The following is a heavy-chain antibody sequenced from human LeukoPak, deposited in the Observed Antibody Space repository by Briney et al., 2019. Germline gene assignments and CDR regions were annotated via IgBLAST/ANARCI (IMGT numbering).Heavy chain of an antibody. CDR2: IIPIFGTA. Sequence: SVKVSCKASGGTFSSYAISWVRQAPGQGLEWMGGIIPIFGTANYAQKFQGRVTITADESTSTAYMELSSLRSEDTAVYYCARAKRRDYDSSGYYPSPYYYYYGMDVWGQGATVTVSS. D-gene: IGHD3-22*01. CDR3: ARAKRRDYDSSGYYPSPYYYYYGMDV. V-gene: IGHV1-69*01. CDR1: GGTFSSYA. J-gene: IGHJ6*02.